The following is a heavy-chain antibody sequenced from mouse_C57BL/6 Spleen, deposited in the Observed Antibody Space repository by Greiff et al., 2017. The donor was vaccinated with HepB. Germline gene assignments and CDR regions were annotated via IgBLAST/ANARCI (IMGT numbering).Heavy chain of an antibody. J-gene: IGHJ1*03. CDR3: ARDEGYRRYIDV. V-gene: IGHV1-55*01. Sequence: QVQLQQPGAELVKPGASVKMSCKASGYTFTSYWITWVKQRPGQGLEWIGDIYPGSGSTNYNEKFKSKATLTVDTSSSTAYMQLSSLTSEDSAVYYSARDEGYRRYIDVWGTGTTVTVSS. CDR2: IYPGSGST. CDR1: GYTFTSYW.